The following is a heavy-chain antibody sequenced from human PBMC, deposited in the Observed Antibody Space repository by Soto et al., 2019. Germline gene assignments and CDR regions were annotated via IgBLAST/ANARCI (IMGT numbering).Heavy chain of an antibody. V-gene: IGHV4-61*01. CDR3: ARVGGYCSGGSCYP. CDR1: GCSVSSGRYY. Sequence: QVQLQESGPGLGKPSESLSLTCTVSGCSVSSGRYYWSCIRQPPGKGLEWIGDSYYSGSTNYIPHRKSHVTISVDTAKNQFSLKLSTVTAADTAVYYCARVGGYCSGGSCYPWGQGPLVTVSS. J-gene: IGHJ5*02. D-gene: IGHD2-15*01. CDR2: SYYSGST.